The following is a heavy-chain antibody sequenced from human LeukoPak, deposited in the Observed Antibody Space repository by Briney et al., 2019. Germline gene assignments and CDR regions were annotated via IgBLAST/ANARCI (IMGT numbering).Heavy chain of an antibody. D-gene: IGHD1-26*01. CDR1: GYSISSGYY. Sequence: SETLSLTCTVSGYSISSGYYWGWIRQPPGKGLEWIGSIYHSGSTYYNPSLKSRVTISVDTSKNQFSLKLSSVTAADTAVFYCARTLVGALDYWGQGTLVTVSS. CDR3: ARTLVGALDY. J-gene: IGHJ4*02. V-gene: IGHV4-38-2*02. CDR2: IYHSGST.